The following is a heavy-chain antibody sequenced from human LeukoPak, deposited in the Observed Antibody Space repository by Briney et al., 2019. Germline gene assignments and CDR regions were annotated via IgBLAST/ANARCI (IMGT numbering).Heavy chain of an antibody. CDR2: INIDGSNT. CDR1: GFTFSTYA. J-gene: IGHJ4*02. D-gene: IGHD5-24*01. V-gene: IGHV3-74*01. CDR3: ARYLDGYKVPPGD. Sequence: GGSLRLSCAASGFTFSTYAMTWVRQAPGKGLEWVSRINIDGSNTDYADSVRGRFTISRDNAKNTLYLRMNSLRAEDTAVYYCARYLDGYKVPPGDWGQGTLVTVSS.